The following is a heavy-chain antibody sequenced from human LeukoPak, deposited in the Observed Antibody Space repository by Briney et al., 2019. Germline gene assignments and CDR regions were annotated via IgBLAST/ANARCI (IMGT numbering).Heavy chain of an antibody. V-gene: IGHV3-23*01. D-gene: IGHD6-13*01. J-gene: IGHJ4*02. CDR3: AKRGGSSPDRPFDY. Sequence: GGSLRLSCAVSGFTFSSYAMSWVRQAPGKGLEWVSAISGSGGSTYYADSVKGRFTISRDNSKNTLYLQMNSLRAEDTAVYYCAKRGGSSPDRPFDYWGQGTLVTVSS. CDR1: GFTFSSYA. CDR2: ISGSGGST.